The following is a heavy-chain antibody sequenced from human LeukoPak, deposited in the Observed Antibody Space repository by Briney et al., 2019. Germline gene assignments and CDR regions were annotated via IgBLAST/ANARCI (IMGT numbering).Heavy chain of an antibody. Sequence: GASVKVSCKASGGTFSSYAISWVRQAPGQGLEWMGGIIPIFGTANYAQKFQGRVTITTDESTSTAYMELSSLRSGDTAVYYCGYYYGSGSQYDYYYYYMDVWGKGTTVTVSS. D-gene: IGHD3-10*01. CDR1: GGTFSSYA. CDR3: GYYYGSGSQYDYYYYYMDV. J-gene: IGHJ6*03. CDR2: IIPIFGTA. V-gene: IGHV1-69*05.